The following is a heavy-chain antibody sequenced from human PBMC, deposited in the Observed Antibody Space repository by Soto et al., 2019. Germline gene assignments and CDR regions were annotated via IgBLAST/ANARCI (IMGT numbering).Heavy chain of an antibody. CDR3: ARAKTLRFLEAGMDV. CDR1: GGTFSSYA. D-gene: IGHD3-3*01. J-gene: IGHJ6*02. Sequence: GASVKVSCKASGGTFSSYAISWVRQAPGQGLEWMGGIIPIFGTANYAQKFQGRVTITADESTSTAYMELSSLRSEDTAVYYCARAKTLRFLEAGMDVWGQGTTVTVSS. V-gene: IGHV1-69*13. CDR2: IIPIFGTA.